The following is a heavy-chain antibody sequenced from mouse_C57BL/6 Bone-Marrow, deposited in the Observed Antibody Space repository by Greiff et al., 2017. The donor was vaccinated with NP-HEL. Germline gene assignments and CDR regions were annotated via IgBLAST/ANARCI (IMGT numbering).Heavy chain of an antibody. D-gene: IGHD1-1*01. CDR3: ASPPYYYGSSLDY. V-gene: IGHV1-64*01. J-gene: IGHJ2*01. Sequence: QVQLQQSGAELVKPGASVKLSCKASGYTFTSYWMHWVKQRPGQGLEWIGMIHPNSGSTNYNEKFKSKATLTVDKSSSTAYMQLSSLTSEDSAVYYCASPPYYYGSSLDYWGQGTTLTVSS. CDR1: GYTFTSYW. CDR2: IHPNSGST.